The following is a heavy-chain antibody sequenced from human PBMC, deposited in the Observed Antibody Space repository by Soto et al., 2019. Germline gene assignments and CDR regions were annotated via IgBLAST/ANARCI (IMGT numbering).Heavy chain of an antibody. V-gene: IGHV1-18*01. CDR3: ARVSGGSIAAAGGEAFDI. J-gene: IGHJ3*02. Sequence: ASVKVSCKASGYTFTSYGISWVRQAPEQGLKWMGWISAYNGNTNYAQKLQGRVTMTTDTSTSTAYMELRSLRSDDTAVYYCARVSGGSIAAAGGEAFDIWGQGTMVTVSS. CDR2: ISAYNGNT. D-gene: IGHD6-13*01. CDR1: GYTFTSYG.